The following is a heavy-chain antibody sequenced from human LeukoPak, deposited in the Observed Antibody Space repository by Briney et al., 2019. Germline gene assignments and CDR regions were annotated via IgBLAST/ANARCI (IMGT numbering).Heavy chain of an antibody. CDR2: IYYSGST. V-gene: IGHV4-61*08. Sequence: PSETLSLTCTVSRGSISNADYYWSWIRQHPGKGLDWIGYIYYSGSTNYSPSLKSRATISVDTSKNQFSLKLSSVTAADTAVYYCARGRIVGATVYWYFDLWGRGTLVTVSS. D-gene: IGHD1-26*01. J-gene: IGHJ2*01. CDR3: ARGRIVGATVYWYFDL. CDR1: RGSISNADYY.